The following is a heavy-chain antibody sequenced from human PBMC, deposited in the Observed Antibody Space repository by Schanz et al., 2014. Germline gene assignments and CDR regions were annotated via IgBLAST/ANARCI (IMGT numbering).Heavy chain of an antibody. Sequence: QVQLQESGPGLVKPSQTLSLTCAVSGGSISSGGYSWNWIRQPPGKGLEWIVYIYYSGSTYYNPSLKSRVTISADTSKMQFFLKLSSVTAADTAVYYCARIRGPYYFAMDVWGQGTTVTVSS. D-gene: IGHD3-10*01. J-gene: IGHJ6*02. CDR2: IYYSGST. CDR3: ARIRGPYYFAMDV. CDR1: GGSISSGGYS. V-gene: IGHV4-30-4*07.